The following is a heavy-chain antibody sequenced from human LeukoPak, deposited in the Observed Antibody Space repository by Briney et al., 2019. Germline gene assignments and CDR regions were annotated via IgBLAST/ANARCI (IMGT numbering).Heavy chain of an antibody. CDR2: IYSGGSA. CDR1: GFTLSSSF. J-gene: IGHJ4*02. CDR3: TRVYGSGSYYSHC. D-gene: IGHD3-10*01. V-gene: IGHV3-53*01. Sequence: PGGSVRLSCAVSGFTLSSSFMSWVRQAPGKGLEWVSIIYSGGSAYYADSVKGRFTISRDNFKNTLYLQMNSLRAEDTAVYYCTRVYGSGSYYSHCWGQGTLVTVSS.